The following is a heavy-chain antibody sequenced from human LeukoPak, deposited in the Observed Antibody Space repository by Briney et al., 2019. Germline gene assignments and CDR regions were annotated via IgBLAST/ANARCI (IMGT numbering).Heavy chain of an antibody. J-gene: IGHJ4*02. CDR2: IIPIFGTA. CDR3: ARDSYCSGGSCYSESSDY. D-gene: IGHD2-15*01. CDR1: GGTFSSYA. V-gene: IGHV1-69*05. Sequence: SVKVSCKASGGTFSSYAISWVRQAPGQGLEWMGGIIPIFGTANYAQKFQGRVTMTTDTSTSTAYMELRSLRSDDTAVYYCARDSYCSGGSCYSESSDYWGQGTLVTVSS.